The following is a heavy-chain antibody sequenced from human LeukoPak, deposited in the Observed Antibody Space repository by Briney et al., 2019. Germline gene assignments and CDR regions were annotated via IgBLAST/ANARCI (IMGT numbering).Heavy chain of an antibody. V-gene: IGHV3-7*01. D-gene: IGHD3-22*01. Sequence: RSGGSLRLSCAASGFTFSSYWMSWVRQAPGKGLEWVANIKQDGSEKYYVDSVKGRFTISRDNAKNSLYLQMNSLRAEDTAVYYCAREGRGYKVAKFDYWGQGTLVTVSS. CDR2: IKQDGSEK. CDR1: GFTFSSYW. CDR3: AREGRGYKVAKFDY. J-gene: IGHJ4*02.